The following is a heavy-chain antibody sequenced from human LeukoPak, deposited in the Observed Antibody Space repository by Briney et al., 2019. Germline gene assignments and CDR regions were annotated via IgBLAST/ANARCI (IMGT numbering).Heavy chain of an antibody. CDR3: ARLSLGYCSSTSCYASDY. J-gene: IGHJ4*02. CDR1: GYTFTSYG. Sequence: ASVKVSCKASGYTFTSYGISWARQAPGQGLEWMGWISAYNGNTNYAQKLQGRVTMTTDTSTSTAYMELRSLRSDDTAVYYCARLSLGYCSSTSCYASDYWGQGTLVTVSS. CDR2: ISAYNGNT. D-gene: IGHD2-2*01. V-gene: IGHV1-18*04.